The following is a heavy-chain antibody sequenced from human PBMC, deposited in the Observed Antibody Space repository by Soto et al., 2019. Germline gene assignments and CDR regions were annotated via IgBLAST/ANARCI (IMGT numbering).Heavy chain of an antibody. Sequence: QVQLVQSGAEVKKPGASVKVSCKASGYTFTSYDINWVRQATGQGLEWMGWMNPNSGNTGYAQKFQGRVTMTRNTSISTAYMELSSLRSEDTAVYYCGRRSRVFRWFDPWGQGTLVTVSS. CDR3: GRRSRVFRWFDP. CDR1: GYTFTSYD. V-gene: IGHV1-8*01. J-gene: IGHJ5*02. CDR2: MNPNSGNT. D-gene: IGHD3-10*01.